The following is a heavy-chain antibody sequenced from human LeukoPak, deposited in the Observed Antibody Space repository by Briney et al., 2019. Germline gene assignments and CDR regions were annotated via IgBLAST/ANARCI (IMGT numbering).Heavy chain of an antibody. CDR2: IRCRGCRT. D-gene: IGHD4-17*01. V-gene: IGHV3-23*01. J-gene: IGHJ3*02. CDR3: AKDGTVTPSRDAFDI. Sequence: PGRSMSPACAASGFTVSIFAMSWDRQAPGKVMEWVAAIRCRGCRTYHAGSGKGRCTISRDNSKNTLYLQMNSLRAEDTAVYYCAKDGTVTPSRDAFDIWGQGTMVTVSS. CDR1: GFTVSIFA.